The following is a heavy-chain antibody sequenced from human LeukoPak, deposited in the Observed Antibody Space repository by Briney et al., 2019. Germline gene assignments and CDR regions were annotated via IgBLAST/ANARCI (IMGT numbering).Heavy chain of an antibody. V-gene: IGHV3-21*01. CDR3: AKTRADYYDSSGYYHYDY. CDR1: GFTFSSYS. CDR2: ISSSSSYI. Sequence: GGSERLSCAASGFTFSSYSMNWVRQAPGKGLEWVSSISSSSSYIYYADSVKGRFTISRDNAKNSLYLQMNSLRAEDTAVYYCAKTRADYYDSSGYYHYDYWGQGTLVTVSS. J-gene: IGHJ4*03. D-gene: IGHD3-22*01.